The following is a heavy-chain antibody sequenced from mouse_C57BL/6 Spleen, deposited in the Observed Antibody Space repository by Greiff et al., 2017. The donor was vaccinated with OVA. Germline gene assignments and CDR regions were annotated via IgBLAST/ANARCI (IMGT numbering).Heavy chain of an antibody. V-gene: IGHV1-47*01. CDR1: GYTFTTYP. D-gene: IGHD2-5*01. CDR2: FHPYNDDT. J-gene: IGHJ4*01. CDR3: ARRGDSNYVGAMDY. Sequence: QVQLQQSGAELVKPGASVKMSCKASGYTFTTYPIEWMKQNHGKSLEWIGNFHPYNDDTKYNEKFKGKATLTLEKSSSTVYLELSRLTSDDSAVYYCARRGDSNYVGAMDYWGQGTSVTVSS.